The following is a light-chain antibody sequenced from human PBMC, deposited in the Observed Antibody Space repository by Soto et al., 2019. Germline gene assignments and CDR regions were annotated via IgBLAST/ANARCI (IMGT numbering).Light chain of an antibody. J-gene: IGLJ2*01. V-gene: IGLV2-14*01. CDR3: SSYTSSSTLEGVV. CDR2: DVS. Sequence: QSVLTQPASVSGSPGQSITLSCTGTSSDVGGYNYVSWYQQHPGKAPKLMIYDVSNRPSGVSNRFSGSKSGNTASLTISGLQAEDEADYYCSSYTSSSTLEGVVFGGGTKLTVL. CDR1: SSDVGGYNY.